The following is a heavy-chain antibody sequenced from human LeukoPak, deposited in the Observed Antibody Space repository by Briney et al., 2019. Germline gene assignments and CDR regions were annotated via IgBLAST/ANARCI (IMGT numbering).Heavy chain of an antibody. D-gene: IGHD1-26*01. CDR1: GGSISSSSYY. J-gene: IGHJ4*02. CDR3: ARSGSYYWFDY. V-gene: IGHV4-61*01. Sequence: SETLSLTCTVSGGSISSSSYYWSWIRQPPGKGLEWIGYIYYSGSTNYNPSLKSRVTISVDTSKNQFSLKLSSVTAADTAVYYCARSGSYYWFDYWDQGTLVTVSS. CDR2: IYYSGST.